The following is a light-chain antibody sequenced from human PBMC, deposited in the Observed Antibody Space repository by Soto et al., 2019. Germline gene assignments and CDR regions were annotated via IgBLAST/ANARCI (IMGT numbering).Light chain of an antibody. CDR1: QNVNSW. V-gene: IGKV1-5*03. Sequence: DIQMTQSPSTLSASVGDRVSITCRASQNVNSWVAWYQQKPGKAPKLLIYKASTLESGVPSRFSGSGFETEFTLTISSLQPDDFATYYCQQYNNYWTFGQGTKVDIK. J-gene: IGKJ1*01. CDR3: QQYNNYWT. CDR2: KAS.